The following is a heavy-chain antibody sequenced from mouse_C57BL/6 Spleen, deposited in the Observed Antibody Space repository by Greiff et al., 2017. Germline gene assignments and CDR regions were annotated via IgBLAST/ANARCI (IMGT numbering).Heavy chain of an antibody. Sequence: QVQLQQPGAELVRPGSSVKLSCKASGYTFTSYWMHWVKQRPIQGLEWIGNIDPSDSDTHYNQKFTDKATLTVDKSSSTAYMQLSSLTSEDSAVYYCARKHYSNYEGFAYWGQGTLVTVSA. CDR3: ARKHYSNYEGFAY. D-gene: IGHD2-5*01. CDR2: IDPSDSDT. V-gene: IGHV1-52*01. J-gene: IGHJ3*01. CDR1: GYTFTSYW.